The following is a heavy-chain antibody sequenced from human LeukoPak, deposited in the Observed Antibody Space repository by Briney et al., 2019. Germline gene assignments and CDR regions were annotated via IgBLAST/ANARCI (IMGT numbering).Heavy chain of an antibody. D-gene: IGHD3-9*01. Sequence: GGSLRLSCAASGFIFSNYVMSWVRQAPGKGPEWVSAISGSSVKTYYADSVKGRFTISRGDSENTLYLQMNSLRAEDTAIYYCTREEAYFDSLLAYYFDYWGQGTLVTVSS. J-gene: IGHJ4*02. CDR3: TREEAYFDSLLAYYFDY. V-gene: IGHV3-23*01. CDR2: ISGSSVKT. CDR1: GFIFSNYV.